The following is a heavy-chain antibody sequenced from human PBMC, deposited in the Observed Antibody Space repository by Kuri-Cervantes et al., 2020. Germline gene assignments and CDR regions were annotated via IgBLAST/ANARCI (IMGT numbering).Heavy chain of an antibody. D-gene: IGHD3-10*01. CDR3: ARSFGANHYYGMDV. CDR2: TYHSGST. CDR1: GGSISSGGYS. V-gene: IGHV4-30-2*01. Sequence: SETLSLTCAVSGGSISSGGYSCSWLRQPPGRGLEWIGYTYHSGSTYYNPPLKSRVTISVDRSKNQFSLKLSSVTAADTAVYYCARSFGANHYYGMDVWGQGNTVTVSS. J-gene: IGHJ6*02.